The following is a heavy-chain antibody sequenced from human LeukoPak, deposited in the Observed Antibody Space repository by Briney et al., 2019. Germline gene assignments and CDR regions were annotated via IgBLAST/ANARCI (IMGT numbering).Heavy chain of an antibody. J-gene: IGHJ5*02. CDR3: ARDAGDCGGDCPRWFDP. CDR1: GFTFSSYG. D-gene: IGHD2-21*02. CDR2: ISYDGSNK. V-gene: IGHV3-30*03. Sequence: GRSLRLSCAASGFTFSSYGMHWVRQAPGKGLEWVAVISYDGSNKYYADSVKGRFTISRDNAKNTVDLQMNSLRGEDTAVYYCARDAGDCGGDCPRWFDPWGQGILVTVSS.